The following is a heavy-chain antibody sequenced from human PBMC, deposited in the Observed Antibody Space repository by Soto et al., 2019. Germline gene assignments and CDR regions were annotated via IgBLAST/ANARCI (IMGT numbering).Heavy chain of an antibody. CDR2: IYWNDDK. Sequence: QITLKESGPTLVKPTQTLTLTCTFSGFSLSTSGVGVGWIRQPPGKALEWLALIYWNDDKRYSPSLKSRLTNTKDTSKNQVVLTMTNMDPVDTATYYCAHYTLAFYGDKPPSFDYWGQGTLVTVSS. D-gene: IGHD4-17*01. J-gene: IGHJ4*02. V-gene: IGHV2-5*01. CDR3: AHYTLAFYGDKPPSFDY. CDR1: GFSLSTSGVG.